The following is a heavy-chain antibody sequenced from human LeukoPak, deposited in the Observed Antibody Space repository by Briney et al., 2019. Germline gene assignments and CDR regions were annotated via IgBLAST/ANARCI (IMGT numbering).Heavy chain of an antibody. CDR2: FDPEDGET. CDR1: GYTLTELS. V-gene: IGHV1-24*01. D-gene: IGHD3-22*01. CDR3: ATDRSGYYPDYYYYYGMDV. Sequence: ASVKVSCKVSGYTLTELSMHWVRQAPGKGLEWMGGFDPEDGETIYAQKFQGRVTMTEDTSTDTAYMELSSLRSEDTAVYYCATDRSGYYPDYYYYYGMDVWGQGTTVTVSS. J-gene: IGHJ6*02.